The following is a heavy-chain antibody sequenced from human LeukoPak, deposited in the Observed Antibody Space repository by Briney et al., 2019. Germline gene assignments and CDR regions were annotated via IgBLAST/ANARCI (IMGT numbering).Heavy chain of an antibody. CDR3: ARDVLEYCSSTSCYRLSYYYYMDV. J-gene: IGHJ6*03. Sequence: GGSLRLSCAASGFTFSDYYMSWIRQAPGKGLEWVSYISSSGSTIYYADSVKGRFTISRDNAKNSLYLQMNSLRAEDTAVYYCARDVLEYCSSTSCYRLSYYYYMDVWGKGTTVTVSS. CDR1: GFTFSDYY. CDR2: ISSSGSTI. D-gene: IGHD2-2*02. V-gene: IGHV3-11*01.